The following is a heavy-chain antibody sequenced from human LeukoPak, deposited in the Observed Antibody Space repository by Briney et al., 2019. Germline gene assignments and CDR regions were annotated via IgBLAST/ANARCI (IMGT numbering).Heavy chain of an antibody. D-gene: IGHD4-23*01. CDR2: INSDGSST. J-gene: IGHJ4*02. Sequence: GGSLRLSCAASGFTFSSYWMHWVRQPPGKGLVWVSRINSDGSSTSYADSVKGRFTISRDNAKNTLYLQMNSLRAEDTAVYYCASSTYGGNFFDYWGQGTLVTVSS. V-gene: IGHV3-74*01. CDR3: ASSTYGGNFFDY. CDR1: GFTFSSYW.